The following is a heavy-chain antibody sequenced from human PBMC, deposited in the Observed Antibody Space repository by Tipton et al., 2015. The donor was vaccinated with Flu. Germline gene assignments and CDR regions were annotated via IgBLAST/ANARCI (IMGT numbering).Heavy chain of an antibody. J-gene: IGHJ4*02. CDR2: ISHSGST. V-gene: IGHV4-38-2*01. CDR1: GDSVGSAYY. Sequence: TLSLTCSVSGDSVGSAYYWGWIRQPPGKGLEWIGSISHSGSTYYNPSLKSRVTISIDTFKNQFSLKLSSVTAADTAVYYCATTTYYYGSGSHDYWGQGTLVTVSS. CDR3: ATTTYYYGSGSHDY. D-gene: IGHD3-10*01.